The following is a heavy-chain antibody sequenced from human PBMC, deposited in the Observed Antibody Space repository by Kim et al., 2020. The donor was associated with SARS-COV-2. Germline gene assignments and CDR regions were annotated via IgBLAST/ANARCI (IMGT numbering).Heavy chain of an antibody. CDR1: GYTFTGYY. D-gene: IGHD5-18*01. CDR3: ARGGYTYGLSWYFDL. Sequence: ASVKVSCKASGYTFTGYYIHWVRQAPGQGLEWMGWINPNSGVTDFAQKFQGRVTMPRDTSIGTAYMELSRLRSDDTAVYYCARGGYTYGLSWYFDLWGRGTLVTVSS. J-gene: IGHJ2*01. CDR2: INPNSGVT. V-gene: IGHV1-2*02.